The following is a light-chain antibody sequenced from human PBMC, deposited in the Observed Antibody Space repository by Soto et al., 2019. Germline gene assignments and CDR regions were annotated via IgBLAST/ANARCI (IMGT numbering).Light chain of an antibody. CDR1: TSNIGTNY. CDR2: GNN. J-gene: IGLJ2*01. CDR3: AAWDDSLSGVV. V-gene: IGLV1-47*01. Sequence: QSVVTQPPSASGTPGQRVTISCSASTSNIGTNYVSWYQQLPGTAPNLLIYGNNQRPSGVPDRFSGSKSGTSASLAISGLRSEDEADYYCAAWDDSLSGVVFGGGTKLTVL.